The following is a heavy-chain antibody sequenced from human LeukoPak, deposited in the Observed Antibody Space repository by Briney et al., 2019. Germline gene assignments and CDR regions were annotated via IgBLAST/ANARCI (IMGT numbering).Heavy chain of an antibody. J-gene: IGHJ4*02. CDR3: AKDRREDLAVAGGIDY. CDR1: GFTFSSYA. D-gene: IGHD6-19*01. V-gene: IGHV3-23*01. Sequence: PGGSLRLSCAASGFTFSSYAMSWVRQAPGKGLEWVSAISGSGGITYYADSVKGRFTISRDSSKNTLYLQMNSLRGEDTAVYYCAKDRREDLAVAGGIDYWGQGTLVTVSS. CDR2: ISGSGGIT.